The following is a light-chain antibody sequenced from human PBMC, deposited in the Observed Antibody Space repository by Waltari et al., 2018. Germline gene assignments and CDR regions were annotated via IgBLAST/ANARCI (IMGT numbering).Light chain of an antibody. Sequence: AIRMTHSPSSFSASTGDRVTITCRASQGISSYLAWYQQKPGKAPKLLIYAASTLQSGVPSRFSGSGSGTDFTLTISCLQSEDFATYYCQQYYSYPPWTFGQGTKVEIK. V-gene: IGKV1-8*01. J-gene: IGKJ1*01. CDR1: QGISSY. CDR2: AAS. CDR3: QQYYSYPPWT.